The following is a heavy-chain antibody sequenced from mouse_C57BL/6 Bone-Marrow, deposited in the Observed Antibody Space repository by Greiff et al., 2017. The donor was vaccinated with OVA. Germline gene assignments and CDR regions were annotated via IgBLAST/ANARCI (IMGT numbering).Heavy chain of an antibody. D-gene: IGHD1-1*01. V-gene: IGHV14-2*01. CDR1: GFNIKDYY. J-gene: IGHJ4*01. CDR2: IDPEDGET. Sequence: EVQLVESGAELVKPGASVKLSCTASGFNIKDYYMHWVKQRTEQGLEWIGRIDPEDGETKYAPKFQGKATITADTSSNTAYLQLSSLTSEDTAVYYCAKPFYYGSSYDYAMDYWGQGTSVTVSS. CDR3: AKPFYYGSSYDYAMDY.